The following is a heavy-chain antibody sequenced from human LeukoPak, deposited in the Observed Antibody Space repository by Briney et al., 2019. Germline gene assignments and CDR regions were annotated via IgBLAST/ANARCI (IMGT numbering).Heavy chain of an antibody. Sequence: SETLSLTCTVSGDSTSNYYWSWIRRPPGKGLEWIGYIYYNGSTNYNPSLKSRVTISLDTSKNQFSLKLSSVTAADTAVYYCAKDGLGQWPYYFDYWGQGTLVTVSS. CDR1: GDSTSNYY. V-gene: IGHV4-59*01. CDR3: AKDGLGQWPYYFDY. CDR2: IYYNGST. J-gene: IGHJ4*02. D-gene: IGHD6-19*01.